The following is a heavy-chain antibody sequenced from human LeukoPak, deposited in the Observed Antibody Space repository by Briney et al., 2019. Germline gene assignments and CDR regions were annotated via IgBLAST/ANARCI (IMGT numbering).Heavy chain of an antibody. Sequence: GASVKVSCKASGGTFSSYAISWVRQAPGKGLEWMGGIIPILGTANYARKFQGRVTITADESTSTAYMELSSLRSEDTAVYYCASNYYDSCGYHNYFDYWGQGTLVTVSS. D-gene: IGHD3-22*01. J-gene: IGHJ4*02. V-gene: IGHV1-69*01. CDR1: GGTFSSYA. CDR3: ASNYYDSCGYHNYFDY. CDR2: IIPILGTA.